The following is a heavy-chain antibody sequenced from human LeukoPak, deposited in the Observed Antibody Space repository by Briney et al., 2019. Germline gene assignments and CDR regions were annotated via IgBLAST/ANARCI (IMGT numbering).Heavy chain of an antibody. J-gene: IGHJ4*02. CDR1: GGTFSSYA. CDR3: AREDQYYGSGSYFDY. Sequence: SVKVSCKASGGTFSSYAISWVRQAPGQGLEWMGGIIPIFGTANYAQKFQGRVTITADESTSTAYMELSSLRSEDTAVYYCAREDQYYGSGSYFDYWGQGTLVTVSS. CDR2: IIPIFGTA. V-gene: IGHV1-69*13. D-gene: IGHD3-10*01.